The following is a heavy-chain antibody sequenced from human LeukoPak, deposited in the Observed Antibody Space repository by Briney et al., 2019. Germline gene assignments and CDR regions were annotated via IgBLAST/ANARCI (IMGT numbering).Heavy chain of an antibody. CDR3: AREDQSGYCSGGSCPKDAFDI. CDR2: IYSGGST. CDR1: GFSVSNNY. Sequence: PGGSLRLSCAASGFSVSNNYMAWVRQAPGKGLEWVSFIYSGGSTYYADSVKGRFTISRDNSKNTLYLQMNSLRAEDTAVYYCAREDQSGYCSGGSCPKDAFDIWGQGTMVTVSS. J-gene: IGHJ3*02. D-gene: IGHD2-15*01. V-gene: IGHV3-53*05.